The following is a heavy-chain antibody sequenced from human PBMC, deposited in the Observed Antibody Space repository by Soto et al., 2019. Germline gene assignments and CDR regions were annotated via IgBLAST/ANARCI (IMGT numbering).Heavy chain of an antibody. V-gene: IGHV3-48*02. J-gene: IGHJ4*02. CDR2: ITGSSSAI. Sequence: EVHLVESGGGSVQPGGSLRLSCAASGFTFNSYSMHWVRQAPGKGLEWVSYITGSSSAIYYADSVKGRFTISRDNAKNSLSLAMNSLRDEDPGVDYFAGGYCNGGSCYPGIYWGQGTLVSVSS. CDR1: GFTFNSYS. CDR3: AGGYCNGGSCYPGIY. D-gene: IGHD2-15*01.